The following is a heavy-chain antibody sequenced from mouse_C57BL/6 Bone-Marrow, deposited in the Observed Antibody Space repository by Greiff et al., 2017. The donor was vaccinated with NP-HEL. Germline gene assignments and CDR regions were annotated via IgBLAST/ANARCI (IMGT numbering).Heavy chain of an antibody. V-gene: IGHV5-17*01. D-gene: IGHD1-1*01. CDR3: ARSNYGSTHYYAMDY. CDR2: ISSGSSTI. J-gene: IGHJ4*01. CDR1: GFTFSDYG. Sequence: EVQLVESGGGLVKPGGSLKLSCAASGFTFSDYGMHWVRQAPEKGLEWVAYISSGSSTIYYADTVKGRFTISRDNAKNTLFLQMTSLRSEDTAMYYCARSNYGSTHYYAMDYWGQGTSVTVSS.